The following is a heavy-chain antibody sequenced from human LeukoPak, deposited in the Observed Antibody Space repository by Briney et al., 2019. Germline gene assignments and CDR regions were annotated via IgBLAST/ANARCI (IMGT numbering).Heavy chain of an antibody. Sequence: PSETLSLTCTVSGGSISSGGYYWSWIRQHPGKGLEWIGYIYYSGSTYYNPSLKNRVTISVDMSKNQFSLKLSSVTAADTAVYYCARSLSTTGLRWGQGTLVTVSS. V-gene: IGHV4-31*03. CDR3: ARSLSTTGLR. J-gene: IGHJ4*02. CDR1: GGSISSGGYY. CDR2: IYYSGST. D-gene: IGHD1-1*01.